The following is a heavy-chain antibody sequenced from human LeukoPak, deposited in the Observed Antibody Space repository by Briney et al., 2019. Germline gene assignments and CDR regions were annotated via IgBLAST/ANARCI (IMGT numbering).Heavy chain of an antibody. CDR2: ISWNSGSI. J-gene: IGHJ4*02. CDR3: AKVAGTTPKLMYYFDY. CDR1: GFTFSSYA. V-gene: IGHV3-9*01. Sequence: GGSLRLSCAASGFTFSSYAMSWVRQAPGKGLEWVSGISWNSGSIGYADSVKGRFTISRDNAKNSLYLQMNSLRAEDTALYYCAKVAGTTPKLMYYFDYWGQGTLVTVSS. D-gene: IGHD1-7*01.